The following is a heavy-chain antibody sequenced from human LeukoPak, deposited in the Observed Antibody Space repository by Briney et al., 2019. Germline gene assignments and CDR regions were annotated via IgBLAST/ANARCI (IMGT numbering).Heavy chain of an antibody. CDR1: GFTFSSYS. CDR2: ISSSSSYI. D-gene: IGHD1-26*01. J-gene: IGHJ4*02. CDR3: ARVISGSYLGMGFDY. Sequence: GGSLRLSCAASGFTFSSYSMNWVRQAPGKGLEWVSSISSSSSYIYYADSVKGRFSISRDDAKNSLYLQMNSLRVEDTAVYYCARVISGSYLGMGFDYWGQGTLVTVSS. V-gene: IGHV3-21*06.